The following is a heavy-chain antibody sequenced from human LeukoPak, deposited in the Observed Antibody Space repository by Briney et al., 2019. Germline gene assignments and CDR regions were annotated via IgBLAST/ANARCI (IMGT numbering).Heavy chain of an antibody. CDR3: ARDYTATGGMDV. CDR2: IMQDGSVQ. CDR1: GFTFSSYG. D-gene: IGHD2-21*02. Sequence: PGGSLRLSCAASGFTFSSYGMHWVRQAPGKGLEWVANIMQDGSVQHYVDSVKGRFTISRDNAKNSLYLQMNSLRAEDTALYYCARDYTATGGMDVWGQGTTVTVS. J-gene: IGHJ6*02. V-gene: IGHV3-7*01.